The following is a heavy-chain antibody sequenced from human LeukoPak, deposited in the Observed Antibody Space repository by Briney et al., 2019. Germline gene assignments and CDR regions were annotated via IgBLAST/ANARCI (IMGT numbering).Heavy chain of an antibody. CDR3: AKYPPVDSSSWYFDY. V-gene: IGHV3-53*01. CDR2: IYSGGST. D-gene: IGHD6-13*01. CDR1: GFTFSSNY. J-gene: IGHJ4*02. Sequence: GGSLRLSCAASGFTFSSNYMSWVRQAPGKGLEWVSVIYSGGSTYYSDSVKGRFTISRDNSKNTLYLQMNSLRAEDTAVYYCAKYPPVDSSSWYFDYWGQGTLVTVSS.